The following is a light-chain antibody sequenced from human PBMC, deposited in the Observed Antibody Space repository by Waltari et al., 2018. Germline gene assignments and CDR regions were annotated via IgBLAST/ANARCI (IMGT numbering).Light chain of an antibody. Sequence: EIVLTQSPGTLSLSPGERATLSCRASQSVRSSYLAWYQQKPGQAPRLLIYGGSSRATGIPDRFSGSGSGTDFTLTISRLEPEDFAVFYCQQYGSSPVTFGQGTKVEVK. J-gene: IGKJ1*01. CDR3: QQYGSSPVT. CDR2: GGS. V-gene: IGKV3-20*01. CDR1: QSVRSSY.